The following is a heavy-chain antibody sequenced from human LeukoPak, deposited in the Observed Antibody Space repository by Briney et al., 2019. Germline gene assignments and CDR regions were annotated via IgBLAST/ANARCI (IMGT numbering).Heavy chain of an antibody. V-gene: IGHV3-53*05. Sequence: PGGSLRLSCVDFGGRLSIKNIRWVRQAPGKGLEWVSVVHGGDTTQYADSVKGRFTISRDNSKNMVYLQMNSLRPEDTAVYYCARDVDNPTLGGAFDLWGQGTMVTVSS. CDR3: ARDVDNPTLGGAFDL. J-gene: IGHJ3*01. CDR1: GGRLSIKN. CDR2: VHGGDTT. D-gene: IGHD4-23*01.